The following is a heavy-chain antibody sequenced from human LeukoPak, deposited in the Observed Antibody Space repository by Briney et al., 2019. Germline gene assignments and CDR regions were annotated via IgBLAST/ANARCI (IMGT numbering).Heavy chain of an antibody. CDR3: ALIAVDWQQPFDY. D-gene: IGHD6-13*01. J-gene: IGHJ4*02. CDR1: GFSFSRYT. Sequence: GGSLRLSCAASGFSFSRYTMSWVRQAPGKGLEWISYISSSSTTIKYADTVKGRFIISRDNAKNSVYLQMNSLRAEDTAVYYCALIAVDWQQPFDYWGQGTLVTVSS. CDR2: ISSSSTTI. V-gene: IGHV3-48*01.